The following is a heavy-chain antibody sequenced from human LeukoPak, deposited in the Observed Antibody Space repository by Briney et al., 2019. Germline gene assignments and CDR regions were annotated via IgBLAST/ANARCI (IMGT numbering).Heavy chain of an antibody. J-gene: IGHJ6*03. CDR1: GGSISSSSYY. V-gene: IGHV4-39*01. Sequence: SETLSLTCTVSGGSISSSSYYWGWIRQPPGKGLEWIGSIYYSGSTYYNPSLKSRVTISVDTSKNQFSLKLSSVTAADTAVYYCASNIAAAGKNYYYYMDVWGKGTTVTISS. CDR2: IYYSGST. CDR3: ASNIAAAGKNYYYYMDV. D-gene: IGHD6-13*01.